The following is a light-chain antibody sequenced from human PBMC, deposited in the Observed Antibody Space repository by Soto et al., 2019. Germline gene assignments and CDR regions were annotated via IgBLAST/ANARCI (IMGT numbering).Light chain of an antibody. Sequence: DIQMTQSPSTLSASVGDRVTITSRASQSISSWLAWYQQKPGKAPKLLIYKASSLESGVPSRFSGSGSGTEFTLTISSLQPDDFATYYCQQYNSYSITFGQGTRLEI. CDR1: QSISSW. V-gene: IGKV1-5*03. CDR2: KAS. J-gene: IGKJ5*01. CDR3: QQYNSYSIT.